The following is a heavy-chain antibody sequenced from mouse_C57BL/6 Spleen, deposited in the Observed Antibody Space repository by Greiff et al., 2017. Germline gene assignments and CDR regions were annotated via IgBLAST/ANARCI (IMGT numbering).Heavy chain of an antibody. J-gene: IGHJ2*01. CDR3: ARHEDYFDD. Sequence: EVMLVESGGDLVKPGGSLKLSCAASGFTFSSYGMSWVRQTPDKRLEWVATISSGGSYTYYPDSVKGRFTISRDNAKNTLYLQMSSLKSEDTAMYYCARHEDYFDDWGQGTTLTVSS. CDR1: GFTFSSYG. V-gene: IGHV5-6*02. CDR2: ISSGGSYT.